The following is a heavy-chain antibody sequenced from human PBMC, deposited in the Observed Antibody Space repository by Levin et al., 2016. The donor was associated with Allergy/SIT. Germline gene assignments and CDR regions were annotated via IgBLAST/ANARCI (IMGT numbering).Heavy chain of an antibody. V-gene: IGHV3-30*03. D-gene: IGHD1-7*01. CDR1: GFTFSSYG. J-gene: IGHJ6*03. CDR2: ISYDGSNK. CDR3: TTDRYNWNSDYMDV. Sequence: GESLKISCAASGFTFSSYGMHWVRQAPGKGLEWVAVISYDGSNKYYADSVKGRFTISRDNSKNTLYLQMNSLKTEDTAVYYCTTDRYNWNSDYMDVWGKGTTVTVSS.